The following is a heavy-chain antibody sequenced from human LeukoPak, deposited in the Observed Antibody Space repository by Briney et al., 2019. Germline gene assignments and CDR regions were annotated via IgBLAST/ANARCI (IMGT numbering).Heavy chain of an antibody. D-gene: IGHD1-26*01. Sequence: GGSLRLSCAASGFTFSSYAMHWVRQAPGKGLEWVALISYDGSNKYYADSVKGRFTISRDNSKNTLYLQLNSLRAEDTAVYYCARFYANEWELPHWGQGTLVTVSS. CDR3: ARFYANEWELPH. CDR1: GFTFSSYA. CDR2: ISYDGSNK. V-gene: IGHV3-30*04. J-gene: IGHJ4*02.